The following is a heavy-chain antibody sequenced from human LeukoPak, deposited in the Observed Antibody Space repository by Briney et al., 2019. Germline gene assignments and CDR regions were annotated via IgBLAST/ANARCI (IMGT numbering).Heavy chain of an antibody. CDR1: GFTVSGNY. CDR3: GRPHEGRVAAGTK. V-gene: IGHV3-74*01. CDR2: INSDGSSI. Sequence: GGSLRLSCAASGFTVSGNYMSWVRQAPGKGLVWVSRINSDGSSINYADSVKGRFTISRDNAKNTLYLQMNSLRAEDTAVYYCGRPHEGRVAAGTKWGQGTLVTVSS. D-gene: IGHD6-13*01. J-gene: IGHJ4*02.